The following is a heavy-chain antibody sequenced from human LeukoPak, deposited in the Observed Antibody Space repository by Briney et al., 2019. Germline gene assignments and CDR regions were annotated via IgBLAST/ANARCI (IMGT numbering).Heavy chain of an antibody. D-gene: IGHD5-12*01. Sequence: GGTLRLSCAGSGFPFSSHGMNWVRQAPGKGLEWVSGISPGGGPTYYADSVRGRFTLSRDDSKSTLYLQMQNLRAEDTAVYYCAKDGAWLRFDDWGQGILVTVSS. CDR1: GFPFSSHG. J-gene: IGHJ4*02. CDR3: AKDGAWLRFDD. CDR2: ISPGGGPT. V-gene: IGHV3-23*01.